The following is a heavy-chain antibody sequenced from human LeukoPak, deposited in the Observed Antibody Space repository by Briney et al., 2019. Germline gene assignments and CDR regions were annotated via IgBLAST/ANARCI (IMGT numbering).Heavy chain of an antibody. J-gene: IGHJ3*01. CDR1: GFTFSSYS. D-gene: IGHD2-15*01. CDR2: ISSSSYI. V-gene: IGHV3-21*01. Sequence: GGSLRLSCAASGFTFSSYSMNWVHQAPGKGLEWVSSISSSSYIYYADSVKGRFTISRDNAKNSLYLQMNSLRAEDTAVYYCARGWEDIVVVVAATPPDWGQGTMVTVSS. CDR3: ARGWEDIVVVVAATPPD.